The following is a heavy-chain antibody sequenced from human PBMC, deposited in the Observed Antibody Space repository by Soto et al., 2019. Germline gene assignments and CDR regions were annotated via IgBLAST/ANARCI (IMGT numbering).Heavy chain of an antibody. CDR3: ARAGYCSGGSCHYFGDFDY. J-gene: IGHJ4*02. CDR2: IKQDGSEK. CDR1: GFTFSSYW. D-gene: IGHD2-15*01. V-gene: IGHV3-7*01. Sequence: GGSLRLSCAASGFTFSSYWMSWVRQAPGKGLEWVANIKQDGSEKYYVDSVKGRFTISRDNAKNSLYLQMNSLRAEDTAVYYCARAGYCSGGSCHYFGDFDYWGQGTLVTVSS.